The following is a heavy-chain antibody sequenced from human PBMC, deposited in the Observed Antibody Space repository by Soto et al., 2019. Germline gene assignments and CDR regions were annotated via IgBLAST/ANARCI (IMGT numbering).Heavy chain of an antibody. D-gene: IGHD3-9*01. CDR3: AKHQTDWSIDY. V-gene: IGHV3-30*18. CDR2: ISDDGSNK. J-gene: IGHJ4*02. CDR1: GFTFSSYG. Sequence: GGSLRLSCAASGFTFSSYGMHWVRQAPGKGLEWVAIISDDGSNKYYADSVKGRFTISRDSSKNTLYLQMNSLRTEDTAVYYCAKHQTDWSIDYRGQGTLVTVSS.